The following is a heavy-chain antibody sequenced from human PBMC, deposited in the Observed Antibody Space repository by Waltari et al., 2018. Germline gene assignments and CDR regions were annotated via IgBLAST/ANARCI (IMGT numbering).Heavy chain of an antibody. V-gene: IGHV3-23*01. D-gene: IGHD6-13*01. CDR1: GFTFSSYA. J-gene: IGHJ4*02. CDR2: IRGSVGST. Sequence: EVQLLESGGGLVQPGGSLRLSCAASGFTFSSYAMRWVRKATGKGLEWRSAIRGSVGSTYYADAVKGRFTISRDNSKNTLYLQMNSLRAEDTAVYYCAKDISGIAAAGLFDYWGQGTLVTVSS. CDR3: AKDISGIAAAGLFDY.